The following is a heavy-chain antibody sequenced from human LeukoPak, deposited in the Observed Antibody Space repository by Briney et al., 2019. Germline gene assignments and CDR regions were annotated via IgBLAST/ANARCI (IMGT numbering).Heavy chain of an antibody. CDR3: ARMPGGGYDLILEWLGSGNDWFDP. D-gene: IGHD3-3*01. CDR2: LSFDSKKE. V-gene: IGHV3-30*04. J-gene: IGHJ5*02. Sequence: HWVRQAPGKGLEWVAILSFDSKKEYYADSVKGRFTISRDNSKNTLYLQMNSLRAEDTAVYYCARMPGGGYDLILEWLGSGNDWFDPWGQGTLVTVSS.